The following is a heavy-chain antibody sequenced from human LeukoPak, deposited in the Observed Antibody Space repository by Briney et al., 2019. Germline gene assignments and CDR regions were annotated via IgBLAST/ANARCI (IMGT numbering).Heavy chain of an antibody. CDR2: IRYDGSNK. CDR3: AKDGPSSHGYYYDSSGYFDY. V-gene: IGHV3-30*02. D-gene: IGHD3-22*01. CDR1: GFTFSSYG. J-gene: IGHJ4*02. Sequence: GGSLRLSCAASGFTFSSYGMHWVRQAPGKGLEWVAFIRYDGSNKYYADSVKGRFTISRDNSKNTLYLQMNSLRAEDTAVYYCAKDGPSSHGYYYDSSGYFDYWGQGTLVTVSS.